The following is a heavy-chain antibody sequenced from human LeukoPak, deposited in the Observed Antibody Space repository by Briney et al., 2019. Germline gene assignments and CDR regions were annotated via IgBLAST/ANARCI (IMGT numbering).Heavy chain of an antibody. CDR3: GGLQVAAGTIDY. CDR2: IQSSGST. Sequence: SQTLSLTCTVSGGSISGGYYWSWIRQPAGKGLEWIGRIQSSGSTNYNPSLKSRVTMSVDTSKNEFSLNLSSVTAADTAVYYCGGLQVAAGTIDYWGQGTLVTVSS. V-gene: IGHV4-61*02. D-gene: IGHD6-13*01. J-gene: IGHJ4*02. CDR1: GGSISGGYY.